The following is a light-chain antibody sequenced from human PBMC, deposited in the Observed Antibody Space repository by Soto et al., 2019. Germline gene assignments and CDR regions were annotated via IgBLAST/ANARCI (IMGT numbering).Light chain of an antibody. J-gene: IGKJ1*01. Sequence: EIVLTQSPGTLSLSPGERATLSCRASQSVSSSYLAWYQQKGGQAPRLLIYGASSRATGIPDRFSGSGSGTLFTLINKRLEPEEVAGYYRQQSVRAPWTFGQWTYVEMK. V-gene: IGKV3-20*01. CDR1: QSVSSSY. CDR3: QQSVRAPWT. CDR2: GAS.